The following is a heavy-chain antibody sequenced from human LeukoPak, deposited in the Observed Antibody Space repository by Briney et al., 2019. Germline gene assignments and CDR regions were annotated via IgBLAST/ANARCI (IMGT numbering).Heavy chain of an antibody. D-gene: IGHD5-24*01. Sequence: SKTLSLTCTVSGGSISSGGYYWSWIRQHPGKGLEWIGYIYYSGSTYYNPSLKSRVTISVDTSKNQFSPKLSSVTAADTAVYYCARLVREMATPRPDYWGQGTLVTVSS. V-gene: IGHV4-31*03. J-gene: IGHJ4*02. CDR1: GGSISSGGYY. CDR3: ARLVREMATPRPDY. CDR2: IYYSGST.